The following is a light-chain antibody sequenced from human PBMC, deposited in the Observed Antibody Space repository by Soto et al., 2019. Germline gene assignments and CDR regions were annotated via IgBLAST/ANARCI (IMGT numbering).Light chain of an antibody. CDR3: NSYTSSSTYVL. J-gene: IGLJ3*02. CDR1: SSDVGAYNY. Sequence: QSVQTQPASVSGSPGQSITISCTGTSSDVGAYNYVSWYQQHPGKAPKLMIYDVDNRPSGVSNRFSGSKSGNTASLTISGLQAEDEAHYYCNSYTSSSTYVLFGGGTKLTVL. CDR2: DVD. V-gene: IGLV2-14*03.